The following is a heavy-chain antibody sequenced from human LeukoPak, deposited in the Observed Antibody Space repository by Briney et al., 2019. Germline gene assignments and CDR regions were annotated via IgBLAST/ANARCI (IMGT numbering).Heavy chain of an antibody. CDR3: ARGPFGVVDPFDP. J-gene: IGHJ5*02. CDR1: GYTFTGYY. V-gene: IGHV1-8*03. CDR2: INPNSGNT. Sequence: ASVKVSCKASGYTFTGYYMHWVRQAPGQGLEWMGWINPNSGNTGYAQKFQGRVTITRNTSISTAYMELSSLRSEDTAVYYCARGPFGVVDPFDPWGQGTLVTVSS. D-gene: IGHD3-3*01.